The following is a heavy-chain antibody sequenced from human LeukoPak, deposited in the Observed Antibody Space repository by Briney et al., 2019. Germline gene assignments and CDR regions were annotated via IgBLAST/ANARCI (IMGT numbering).Heavy chain of an antibody. CDR3: AREHGYNLAFDY. CDR2: IYYSGST. J-gene: IGHJ4*02. D-gene: IGHD5-24*01. V-gene: IGHV4-30-4*01. Sequence: PSETLSLTCTVSGDSINSLDLWSWVRQPPGKGLEWIGYIYYSGSTYYNPSLKSRVTISVDTSKNQFSLKLSSVTAADTAVYYCAREHGYNLAFDYWGQGTLVTVSS. CDR1: GDSINSLDL.